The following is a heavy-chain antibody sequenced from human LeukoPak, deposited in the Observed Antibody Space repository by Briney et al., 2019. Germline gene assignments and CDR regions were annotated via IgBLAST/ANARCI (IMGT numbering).Heavy chain of an antibody. D-gene: IGHD6-13*01. CDR3: ARPLSSSWFGTGFDP. CDR1: GFTFSSYA. V-gene: IGHV3-30-3*01. Sequence: GGSLRLSCAASGFTFSSYAMHWVRQAPGKGLEWVAVISYDGSNKYYADSVKGRFTIPRDNSKNTLYLQMNSLRAEDTAVYYCARPLSSSWFGTGFDPWVQGTLVTVSS. J-gene: IGHJ5*02. CDR2: ISYDGSNK.